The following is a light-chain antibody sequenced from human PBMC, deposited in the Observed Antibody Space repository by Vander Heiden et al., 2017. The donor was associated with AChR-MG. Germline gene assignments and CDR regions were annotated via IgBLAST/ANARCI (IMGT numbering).Light chain of an antibody. CDR2: DAS. CDR3: QHYNTYSGT. V-gene: IGKV1-5*03. CDR1: Q. J-gene: IGKJ1*01. Sequence: DIQMTQSPSTLSASVGDRVAITCRASQKAPKVLIYDASRLESGVPSRFSGSGSGTEFTLTISSLQPDDFATYYCQHYNTYSGTFGQGTTVDIK.